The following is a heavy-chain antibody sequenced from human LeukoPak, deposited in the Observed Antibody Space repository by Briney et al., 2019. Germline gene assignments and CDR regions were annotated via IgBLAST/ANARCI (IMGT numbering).Heavy chain of an antibody. CDR2: INPNSGGT. CDR3: ATSLKRRGAAAAGGYYYYMDV. V-gene: IGHV1-2*02. D-gene: IGHD6-13*01. CDR1: GYTFTGYY. J-gene: IGHJ6*03. Sequence: ASVKVSCKASGYTFTGYYMHWVRQAPGQGFEWTGWINPNSGGTNYAQKFQGRVTMTRDTSISTAYMELSRLRSDDTAVYYCATSLKRRGAAAAGGYYYYMDVWGKGTTITVSS.